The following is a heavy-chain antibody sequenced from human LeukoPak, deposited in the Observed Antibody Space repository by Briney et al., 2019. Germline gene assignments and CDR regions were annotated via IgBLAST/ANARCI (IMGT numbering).Heavy chain of an antibody. D-gene: IGHD6-19*01. J-gene: IGHJ2*01. CDR3: ARGRGAVAGRWYFDL. V-gene: IGHV4-34*01. Sequence: SETLSLTCAVYGGSSSGYYWSWIRQPPGKGLEWIGEINHSGSTNYNPSLKSRVTISVDTSKNQFSLKLSSVTAADPAVYYCARGRGAVAGRWYFDLWGRGTLVTVSS. CDR2: INHSGST. CDR1: GGSSSGYY.